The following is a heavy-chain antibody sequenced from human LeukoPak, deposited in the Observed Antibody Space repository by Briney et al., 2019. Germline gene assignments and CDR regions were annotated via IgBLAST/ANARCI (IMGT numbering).Heavy chain of an antibody. CDR2: TYYRSKWYN. V-gene: IGHV6-1*01. CDR1: GDSVSSNSAA. CDR3: ARVGYCSRTSCYDNWFDP. J-gene: IGHJ5*02. Sequence: SQTPSLTCAISGDSVSSNSAAWNWIRQSPSRGLEWLGRTYYRSKWYNDYAVSVKSRITINPDTSKNQFSLQLNSVTPEDTAVYYCARVGYCSRTSCYDNWFDPWGQGTLVTVSS. D-gene: IGHD2-2*01.